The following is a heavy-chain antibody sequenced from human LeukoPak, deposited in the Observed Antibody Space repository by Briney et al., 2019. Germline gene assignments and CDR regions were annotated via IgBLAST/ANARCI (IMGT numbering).Heavy chain of an antibody. V-gene: IGHV3-21*01. CDR3: ARDGAAVAGYDP. D-gene: IGHD6-19*01. Sequence: GGSLRLSCAVSGFTFSSYSMNWVRQAPGKGLEWVSSISGSSSYIYYADSVKGRFTISRHNAKNSLYLQMNSLRAEDTAVYYCARDGAAVAGYDPWGQGTLVTVSS. CDR2: ISGSSSYI. CDR1: GFTFSSYS. J-gene: IGHJ5*02.